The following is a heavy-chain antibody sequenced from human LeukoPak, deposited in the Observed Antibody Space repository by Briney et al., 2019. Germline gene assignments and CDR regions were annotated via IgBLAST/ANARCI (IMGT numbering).Heavy chain of an antibody. CDR1: GFTFNNYW. Sequence: PGGSLRLSCAASGFTFNNYWMHWVRQAPGKGLVWVSRVNSDGSSTSYADSVKGRFTVSRDNAKNTLYLQVNNLRAEDTAVYYCARGPNSNWSGLDFWGQGTLLTVSS. CDR3: ARGPNSNWSGLDF. CDR2: VNSDGSST. J-gene: IGHJ4*02. D-gene: IGHD6-6*01. V-gene: IGHV3-74*01.